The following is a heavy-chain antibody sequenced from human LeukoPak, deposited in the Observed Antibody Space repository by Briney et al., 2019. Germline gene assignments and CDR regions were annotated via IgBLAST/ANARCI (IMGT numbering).Heavy chain of an antibody. CDR2: TYYRSKWYN. V-gene: IGHV6-1*01. J-gene: IGHJ6*03. Sequence: SQTLSLTCAISGDSVSSNSAAWNWIRQSPSRGLEWLGRTYYRSKWYNDYAVSVKSRITINPDTSKNQFSLQLNSVTPEDTAVYYCARDQGKYSGSYADHYYMDVWGKGTTVTVSS. D-gene: IGHD1-26*01. CDR3: ARDQGKYSGSYADHYYMDV. CDR1: GDSVSSNSAA.